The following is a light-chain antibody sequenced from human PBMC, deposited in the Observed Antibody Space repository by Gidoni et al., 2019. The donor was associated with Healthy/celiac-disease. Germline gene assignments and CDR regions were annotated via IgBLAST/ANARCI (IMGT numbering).Light chain of an antibody. V-gene: IGKV1-27*01. CDR2: AAS. J-gene: IGKJ3*01. CDR3: QKYNSALLT. Sequence: DIQMTQSPSSLSASVGDRVTITCRASQGISIYLAWYQQKPGKVPKLLIYAASTLQSGVPSRFSGSGSATDFTLTISSLQPEDVATYYCQKYNSALLTFGPGTKVDIK. CDR1: QGISIY.